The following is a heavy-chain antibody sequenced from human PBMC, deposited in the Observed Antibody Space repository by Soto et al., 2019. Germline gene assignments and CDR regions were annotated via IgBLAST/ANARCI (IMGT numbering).Heavy chain of an antibody. Sequence: GGSLRLSCAASGFTFSSYAMSWVRQAPGKGLEWVSAISGSGGSTYYADSVKGRFTISRDNSKNTLYLQMNSLRAEDTAVYYCAKWTVASDYYYYYYGMDVWGQGTTVTVSS. V-gene: IGHV3-23*01. CDR3: AKWTVASDYYYYYYGMDV. CDR1: GFTFSSYA. D-gene: IGHD4-17*01. CDR2: ISGSGGST. J-gene: IGHJ6*02.